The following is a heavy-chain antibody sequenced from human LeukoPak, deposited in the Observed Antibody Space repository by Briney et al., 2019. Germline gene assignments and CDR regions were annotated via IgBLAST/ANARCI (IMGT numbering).Heavy chain of an antibody. CDR2: IGSSSSTI. D-gene: IGHD3-10*01. V-gene: IGHV3-48*01. Sequence: GGSLRLSCAASGFTFSSYSMNWVRQAPGKGLEWVSYIGSSSSTIYYADSVKGRFTISRDNAKNSLYLQMNSLRAEDTAVYYCARDLPGGFFDIWGQGTMVTVSS. CDR1: GFTFSSYS. CDR3: ARDLPGGFFDI. J-gene: IGHJ3*02.